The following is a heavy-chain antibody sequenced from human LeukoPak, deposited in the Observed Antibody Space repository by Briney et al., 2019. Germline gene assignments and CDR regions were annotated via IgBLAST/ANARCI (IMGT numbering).Heavy chain of an antibody. CDR1: GFTFSSYA. Sequence: SGGSLRLSCAASGFTFSSYAMHWVRQAPGKGLEWVAVISYDGSNKYYADSVKGRFTISRDNSKNTLYLQMNSLRAEDTAVYYCARSKQWLSHSGDFDYWGQGTLVTVSS. CDR2: ISYDGSNK. CDR3: ARSKQWLSHSGDFDY. V-gene: IGHV3-30*04. J-gene: IGHJ4*02. D-gene: IGHD6-19*01.